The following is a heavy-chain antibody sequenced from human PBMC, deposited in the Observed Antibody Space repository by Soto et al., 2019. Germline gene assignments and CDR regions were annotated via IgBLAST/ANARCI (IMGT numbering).Heavy chain of an antibody. Sequence: EVQLVESGGGLVEPGGSIRLSCVASGFTFTKAYMTWVRQAPGKGLEWVGRIKGSHAGGTTDYATSVKGRFTISRDDSKNTLHMQMNSLKTEDTSVYYGATEGGYPGSNFYGAYWGQGTLVTVSS. CDR1: GFTFTKAY. CDR2: IKGSHAGGTT. D-gene: IGHD1-26*01. J-gene: IGHJ4*02. V-gene: IGHV3-15*01. CDR3: ATEGGYPGSNFYGAY.